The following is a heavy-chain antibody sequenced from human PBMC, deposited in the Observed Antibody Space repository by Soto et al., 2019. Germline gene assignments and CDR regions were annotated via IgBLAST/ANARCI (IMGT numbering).Heavy chain of an antibody. V-gene: IGHV1-18*01. J-gene: IGHJ4*02. D-gene: IGHD3-3*01. CDR2: ISAYNGNT. CDR1: GYTFTSYG. CDR3: ARDYVLRAYYDFWSGYFFDY. Sequence: GASVKVSCKASGYTFTSYGISWVRQAPGQGLEWMGWISAYNGNTNYAQKLQGRVTMTTDTSTSTAYMELRSLRSDDTAVYYCARDYVLRAYYDFWSGYFFDYWGQGTLVTVSS.